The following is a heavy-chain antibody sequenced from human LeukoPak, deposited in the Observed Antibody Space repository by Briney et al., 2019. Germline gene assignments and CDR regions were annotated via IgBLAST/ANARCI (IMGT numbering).Heavy chain of an antibody. Sequence: PGRSLRLSCAASGFTFDDYAMHWVRQAPGKGLEWVSGISWNSGSIGYADSVKGRFTISRDNAKNSLYLQMNSLRAEDMALYYCAKDYVSSSSYGGAFDIWGQGTMVTVSS. J-gene: IGHJ3*02. CDR1: GFTFDDYA. V-gene: IGHV3-9*03. CDR2: ISWNSGSI. D-gene: IGHD6-13*01. CDR3: AKDYVSSSSYGGAFDI.